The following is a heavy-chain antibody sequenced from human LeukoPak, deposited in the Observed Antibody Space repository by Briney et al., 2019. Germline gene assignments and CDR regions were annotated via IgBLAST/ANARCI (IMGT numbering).Heavy chain of an antibody. J-gene: IGHJ4*02. Sequence: GGSLRLSCAASGFTFSSYAMTWVRQAPGKGLEWVSAISGSGSSTYYADSVKGRFTISGGNSKNTLYLQMSSLRAEDTALYFCAKQSSRFLGWAYFDYWGRGTLVIVSS. CDR1: GFTFSSYA. D-gene: IGHD3-16*02. CDR2: ISGSGSST. V-gene: IGHV3-23*01. CDR3: AKQSSRFLGWAYFDY.